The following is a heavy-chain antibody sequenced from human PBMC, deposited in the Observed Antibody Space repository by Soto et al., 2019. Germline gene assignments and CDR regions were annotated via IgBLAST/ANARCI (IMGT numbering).Heavy chain of an antibody. Sequence: SETLSLTCTVSGGSISSSSYYWGWIRQPPGKGLEWIGSIYYSGSTYYNPSLKSRVTISVDTSKSQFSLKLSSVTAADTAVYYCATYGSWSYYGAERPYGMDVWGQGTTVTVSS. V-gene: IGHV4-39*01. J-gene: IGHJ6*02. CDR1: GGSISSSSYY. CDR2: IYYSGST. CDR3: ATYGSWSYYGAERPYGMDV. D-gene: IGHD3-10*01.